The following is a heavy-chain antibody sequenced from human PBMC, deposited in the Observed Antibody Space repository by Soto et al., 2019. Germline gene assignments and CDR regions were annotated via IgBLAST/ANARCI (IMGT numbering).Heavy chain of an antibody. CDR2: ISSSASTK. D-gene: IGHD3-9*01. V-gene: IGHV3-48*02. CDR3: GRDERSDWNYVVY. Sequence: LRLSCAASGFTFSSYSMSLVRQAPGNGLEWLSYISSSASTKYYADSVRGRFTVSRDNAKNSLYLQMNSLRDEDTAVYYCGRDERSDWNYVVYWGQGTLVTVSS. CDR1: GFTFSSYS. J-gene: IGHJ4*02.